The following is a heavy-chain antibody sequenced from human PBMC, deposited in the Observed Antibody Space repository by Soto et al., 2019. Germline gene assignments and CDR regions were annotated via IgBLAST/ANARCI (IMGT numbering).Heavy chain of an antibody. CDR1: GVSIRSTSYY. CDR3: ARDDKYVTSGIDY. V-gene: IGHV4-39*07. Sequence: SETLSLTCGVSGVSIRSTSYYWGWIRQPPGKGLVWIGSIYYSGSTHYSPSLKRRIIISIDTYTNQFSLRLTSMTDADMSVYYYARDDKYVTSGIDYWGQGTLVTVSS. J-gene: IGHJ4*02. D-gene: IGHD3-22*01. CDR2: IYYSGST.